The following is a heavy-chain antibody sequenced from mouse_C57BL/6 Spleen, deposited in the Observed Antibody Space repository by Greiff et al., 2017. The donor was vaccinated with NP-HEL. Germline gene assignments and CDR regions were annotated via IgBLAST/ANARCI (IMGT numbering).Heavy chain of an antibody. Sequence: EVQLQQSGPELVKPGASVKISCKASGYSFTDYHLNWVKQSNGQSLEWIGVINPNYGTTSYNQKFKGKATLTVDQSSSTAYMQLNSLTSEDSAVYYCARWGVYDGYYVDYWGQGTTLTVSS. D-gene: IGHD2-3*01. V-gene: IGHV1-39*01. CDR1: GYSFTDYH. CDR3: ARWGVYDGYYVDY. CDR2: INPNYGTT. J-gene: IGHJ2*01.